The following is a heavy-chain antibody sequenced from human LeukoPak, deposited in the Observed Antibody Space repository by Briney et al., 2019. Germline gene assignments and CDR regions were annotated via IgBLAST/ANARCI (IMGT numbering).Heavy chain of an antibody. CDR3: ARYCSSTCCWKYAQYYYYYYGMDV. V-gene: IGHV1-18*01. CDR2: ISAYNGNT. Sequence: ASVKVSCKASGYTFTSYGISWVRQAPGQGLEWMGWISAYNGNTNYAQKLQGRVTMTTDTSTSTAYMELRSLRSDDTAVYYCARYCSSTCCWKYAQYYYYYYGMDVWGQGTTVTVSS. D-gene: IGHD2-2*01. CDR1: GYTFTSYG. J-gene: IGHJ6*02.